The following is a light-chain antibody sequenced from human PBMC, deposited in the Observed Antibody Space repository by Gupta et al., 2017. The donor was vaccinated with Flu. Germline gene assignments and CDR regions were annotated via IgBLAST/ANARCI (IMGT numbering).Light chain of an antibody. CDR3: RHQNNSPLT. CDR2: DAS. Sequence: PSYTSASVGDRVTITCRASQGIRNDLGWYQQKPGKAPRPLIYDASSVQSGVPSRFSGRGYGTEFTLTISSRQPEDFPNYYCRHQNNSPLTFGEWTRLDIK. V-gene: IGKV1-17*01. J-gene: IGKJ5*01. CDR1: QGIRND.